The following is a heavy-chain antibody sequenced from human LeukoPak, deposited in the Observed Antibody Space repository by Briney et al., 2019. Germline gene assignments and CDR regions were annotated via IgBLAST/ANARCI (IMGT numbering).Heavy chain of an antibody. Sequence: TGGSLRLSCAASGFTFSSYAMSWVRQAPGKGLEWVSAISGSGGSTYYADSVKGRFTISRDNSKNTLYLQMNSLRAEDTAVYYCAKESLSYYYGSGSYYDYWGQGTLVTVSS. V-gene: IGHV3-23*01. CDR1: GFTFSSYA. CDR2: ISGSGGST. D-gene: IGHD3-10*01. CDR3: AKESLSYYYGSGSYYDY. J-gene: IGHJ4*02.